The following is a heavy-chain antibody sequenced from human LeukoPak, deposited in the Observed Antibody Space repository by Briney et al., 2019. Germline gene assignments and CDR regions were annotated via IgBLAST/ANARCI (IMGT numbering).Heavy chain of an antibody. CDR3: ATDPAGFYYFDY. V-gene: IGHV4-39*07. CDR1: GGSISSSSYY. D-gene: IGHD3-3*01. Sequence: SETLSLTCTVSGGSISSSSYYWGWIRQPPGKGLEWIGSIYYSGSTYYNPSLKSRVTISVDTSKNQFSLKLSSVTAADTAVYYCATDPAGFYYFDYWGQGTLVTVSS. CDR2: IYYSGST. J-gene: IGHJ4*02.